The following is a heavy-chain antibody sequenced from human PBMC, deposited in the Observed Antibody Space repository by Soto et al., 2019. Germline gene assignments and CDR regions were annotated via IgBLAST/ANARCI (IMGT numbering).Heavy chain of an antibody. CDR3: ARDLCTNGVCDYYYYGMDV. CDR1: GFTFSSYS. V-gene: IGHV3-21*01. CDR2: ISSSSSYI. J-gene: IGHJ6*02. Sequence: PGESLKISCAASGFTFSSYSMNWVRQAPGKGLEWVSSISSSSSYIYYADSVKGRFTISRDNAKNSLYLQMNSLRAEDTAVYYCARDLCTNGVCDYYYYGMDVWGQGTTVTVS. D-gene: IGHD2-8*01.